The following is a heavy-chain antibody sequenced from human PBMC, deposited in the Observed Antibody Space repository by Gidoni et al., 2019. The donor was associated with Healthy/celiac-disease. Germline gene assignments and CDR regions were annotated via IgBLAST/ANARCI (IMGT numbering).Heavy chain of an antibody. CDR1: GFTFSNTW. J-gene: IGHJ4*02. CDR2: IKSKTDGGTT. D-gene: IGHD3-22*01. Sequence: EVQLVESGGGLVKPGGSLRLSCAASGFTFSNTWMSWVRQAPGKGLEWVGRIKSKTDGGTTDFASTVKSRFNISRDYSKNPLYLQMNSPKTEGTTVYFCNTGHTHGYWGDYWGQGTPVTVSS. V-gene: IGHV3-15*01. CDR3: NTGHTHGYWGDY.